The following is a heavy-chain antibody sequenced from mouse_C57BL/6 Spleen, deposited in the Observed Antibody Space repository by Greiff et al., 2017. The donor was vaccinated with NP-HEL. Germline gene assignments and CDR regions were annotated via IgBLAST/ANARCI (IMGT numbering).Heavy chain of an antibody. CDR3: AIITTVEDYAMDY. CDR2: IHPSDSDT. V-gene: IGHV1-74*01. D-gene: IGHD1-1*01. J-gene: IGHJ4*01. CDR1: GYTFTSYW. Sequence: QVQLKQPGAELVKPGASVKVSCKASGYTFTSYWMHWVKQRPGQGLEWIGRIHPSDSDTNYNQKFKGKATLTVDKSSSTAYMQLSSLTSEDSAVYYCAIITTVEDYAMDYWGQGTSVTVSS.